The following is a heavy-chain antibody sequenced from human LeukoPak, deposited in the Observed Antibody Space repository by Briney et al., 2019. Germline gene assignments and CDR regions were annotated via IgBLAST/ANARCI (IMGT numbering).Heavy chain of an antibody. Sequence: MHGESLKISCKGSGYSFTSYWIGWVRQMPGKGLEWMGIIYPGDSDTRYSPSFQGQVTISADKSISTAYLQWSSLKASDTAMYYCARRDYPYSYGQVPANYFDYWGQGTLVTVSS. CDR3: ARRDYPYSYGQVPANYFDY. V-gene: IGHV5-51*01. J-gene: IGHJ4*02. D-gene: IGHD5-18*01. CDR1: GYSFTSYW. CDR2: IYPGDSDT.